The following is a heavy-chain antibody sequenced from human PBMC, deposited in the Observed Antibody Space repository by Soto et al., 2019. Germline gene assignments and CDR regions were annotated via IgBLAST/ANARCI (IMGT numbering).Heavy chain of an antibody. V-gene: IGHV4-59*01. D-gene: IGHD5-12*01. CDR2: IYYSGST. J-gene: IGHJ6*02. Sequence: SETLSLICTVSGDSIRSYYWTWIRQPPGKGLELIGYIYYSGSTRYNPSLKSRVTISVDMSKNQFSLKLSSVIAADTAVYYCARAYGGFDNGLDVWGQGTAVTVSS. CDR3: ARAYGGFDNGLDV. CDR1: GDSIRSYY.